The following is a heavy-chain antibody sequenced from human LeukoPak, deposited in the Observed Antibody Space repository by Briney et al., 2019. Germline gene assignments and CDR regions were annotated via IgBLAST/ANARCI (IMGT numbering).Heavy chain of an antibody. Sequence: GESLKISRKGSGYSFTSYWIGWVRQMPGKGLEWVGIIYPGDSDTRYSPSFQGQVTISADKSISTAYLQWSSLKASDTAMYYCARHRGIVGARGGFDYWGQGTLVTVSS. D-gene: IGHD1-26*01. CDR3: ARHRGIVGARGGFDY. CDR1: GYSFTSYW. V-gene: IGHV5-51*01. J-gene: IGHJ4*02. CDR2: IYPGDSDT.